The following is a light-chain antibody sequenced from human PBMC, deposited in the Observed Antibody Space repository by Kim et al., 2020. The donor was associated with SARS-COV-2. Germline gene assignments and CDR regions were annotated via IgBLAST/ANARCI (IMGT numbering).Light chain of an antibody. CDR3: QQYDDWSSIT. CDR2: GAS. V-gene: IGKV3-15*01. J-gene: IGKJ5*01. CDR1: QSMSTN. Sequence: PGDIAPLSGRAIQSMSTNLAWYQHTPGQTPRLLIYGASTRATGIPVRFSGSGSGTDFTLTISSLQSEDFAVYYCQQYDDWSSITFGQGTRLEIK.